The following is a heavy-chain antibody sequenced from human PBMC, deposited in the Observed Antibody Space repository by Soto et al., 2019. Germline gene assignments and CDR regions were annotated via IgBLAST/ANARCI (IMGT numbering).Heavy chain of an antibody. D-gene: IGHD3-9*01. CDR3: AQGATGYYRRVDYYYGMDV. Sequence: QVQLVQSGAEVKKPGSSVKVSCKASGGTFSSYAISWVRQAPGQGLEWMGGIIPIFGTANYAQKFQGRVMITADESTSTAYMELSSLRSEDTAVYYCAQGATGYYRRVDYYYGMDVWGQGTTVTVSS. CDR2: IIPIFGTA. V-gene: IGHV1-69*01. J-gene: IGHJ6*02. CDR1: GGTFSSYA.